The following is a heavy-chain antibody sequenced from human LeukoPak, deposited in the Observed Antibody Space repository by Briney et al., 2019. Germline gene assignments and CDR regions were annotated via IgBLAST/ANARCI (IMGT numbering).Heavy chain of an antibody. D-gene: IGHD3-16*01. CDR1: GFTFSSYS. CDR2: ISSSSSTI. J-gene: IGHJ3*02. V-gene: IGHV3-48*01. Sequence: GGSLRLSCAASGFTFSSYSMNWVRQAPGKGLEWVSYISSSSSTIYYADSVKGRFTISKDNAKNSLYLQMNSLRAEDTAVYYCARALYPASNDAIDIWGQGTMVTVSS. CDR3: ARALYPASNDAIDI.